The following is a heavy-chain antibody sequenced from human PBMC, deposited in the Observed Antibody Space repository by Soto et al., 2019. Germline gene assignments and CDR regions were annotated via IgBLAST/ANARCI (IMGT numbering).Heavy chain of an antibody. V-gene: IGHV2-70*01. J-gene: IGHJ5*02. CDR1: GFSLTTNGMC. D-gene: IGHD3-22*01. CDR2: IDWDDNT. Sequence: VSGPTLVNPTQTLTLTRTFSGFSLTTNGMCLSWIRQPPGKALEWLALIDWDDNTYYSTSLNNRLTLSKDTSKNQVVLLVRHMGPVDTATYYCARIPCGNYYTENFFDPWGQGIPVTVSS. CDR3: ARIPCGNYYTENFFDP.